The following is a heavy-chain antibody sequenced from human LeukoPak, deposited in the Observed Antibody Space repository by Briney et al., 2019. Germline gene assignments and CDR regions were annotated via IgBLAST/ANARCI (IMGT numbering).Heavy chain of an antibody. CDR2: ISSSGSTI. Sequence: GGSLRLSCAASGFTFSSYSMNWVRQAPGKGLEWVSYISSSGSTIHYADSVKGRFTISRDNAKNSLYLQMNSLRAEDTAVYYCARNRGSSGWSTPHIWGQGTMVTVSS. V-gene: IGHV3-48*04. CDR3: ARNRGSSGWSTPHI. D-gene: IGHD6-19*01. J-gene: IGHJ3*02. CDR1: GFTFSSYS.